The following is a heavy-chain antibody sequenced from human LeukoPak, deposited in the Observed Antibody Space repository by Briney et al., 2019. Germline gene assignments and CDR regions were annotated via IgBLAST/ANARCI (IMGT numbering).Heavy chain of an antibody. J-gene: IGHJ2*01. V-gene: IGHV6-1*01. CDR2: TYYRSKWYN. Sequence: SQTLSLTCAISGDSVSSNSDAWNWIRQSPSRGLEWLGRTYYRSKWYNDYAVSVKSRITINPDTSKNQFSLQLNSVTPEDTAVYYCARDRPVYYYDRTGYFDLWGRGTLVTVSS. D-gene: IGHD3-22*01. CDR3: ARDRPVYYYDRTGYFDL. CDR1: GDSVSSNSDA.